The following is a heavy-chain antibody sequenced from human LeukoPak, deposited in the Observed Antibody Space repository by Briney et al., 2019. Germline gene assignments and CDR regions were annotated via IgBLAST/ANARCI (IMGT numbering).Heavy chain of an antibody. CDR3: ARDPSTIAVAGLDY. V-gene: IGHV3-33*01. D-gene: IGHD6-19*01. Sequence: EGSLRLSCAASGFTFSSYGMHWVRQAPGKGLEWVAAIWYDGSNKYYADSVKGRFTIYRDNYQNTLYLKKNSLRAEDTAVYYCARDPSTIAVAGLDYWGQGTLVTVSS. J-gene: IGHJ4*02. CDR2: IWYDGSNK. CDR1: GFTFSSYG.